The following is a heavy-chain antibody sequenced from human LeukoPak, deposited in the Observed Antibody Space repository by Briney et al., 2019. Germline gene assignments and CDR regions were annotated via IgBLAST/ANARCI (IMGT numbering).Heavy chain of an antibody. CDR2: IYYSGST. CDR1: GGSISSYY. V-gene: IGHV4-59*01. CDR3: ARDGDYTGMDV. Sequence: SETLSLTCTVSGGSISSYYWSWIRQPPGKGLEWIGYIYYSGSTNYNPSLKSRVTISVDTSKNQFSLKLSSVTTADTAVYYCARDGDYTGMDVWGQGTTVTVSS. J-gene: IGHJ6*02. D-gene: IGHD3-16*01.